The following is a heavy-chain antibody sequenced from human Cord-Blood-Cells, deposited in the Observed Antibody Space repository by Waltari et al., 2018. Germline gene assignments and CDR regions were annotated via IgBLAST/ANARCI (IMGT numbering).Heavy chain of an antibody. V-gene: IGHV4-59*08. Sequence: QVQLQESGPGLVKPSETLSLTCTVSGGPISSYYWSWIRQPPGKGLEWIGYIYYSGSTNYNPSLKSRVTISVDTSKNQFSLKLSSVTAADTAVYYCARLSGYPHYWGQGTMVTVSS. J-gene: IGHJ4*02. CDR3: ARLSGYPHY. D-gene: IGHD5-12*01. CDR2: IYYSGST. CDR1: GGPISSYY.